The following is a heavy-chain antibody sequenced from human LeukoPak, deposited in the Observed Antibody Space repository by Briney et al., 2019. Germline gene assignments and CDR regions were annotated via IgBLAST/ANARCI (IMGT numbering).Heavy chain of an antibody. CDR1: GFTFNNYA. V-gene: IGHV3-23*01. D-gene: IGHD3-22*01. CDR2: ISGNATHT. Sequence: GGSLRLSCATSGFTFNNYALAWVRQAPGDPLEWVSGISGNATHTYYADSVKGRFTISRDSSKNTLYLQMNSLRAEDTAVLFCVKGGPYSSGYPYDHWGQGTLVTVSS. J-gene: IGHJ4*02. CDR3: VKGGPYSSGYPYDH.